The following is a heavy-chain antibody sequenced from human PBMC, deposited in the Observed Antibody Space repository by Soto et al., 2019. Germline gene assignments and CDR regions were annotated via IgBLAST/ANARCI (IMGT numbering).Heavy chain of an antibody. D-gene: IGHD2-21*02. Sequence: EVQLLESGGGLVQPGGSLRLSCAASRFPFDSYAMSWVRQAPGKGLEWVSAISGSGGATYYAGSVKGRFTISRDNSKDTLYLQMNSLRAEDTAVYHCAKDFAAGDPRAFDIWGQGTMVTVSS. V-gene: IGHV3-23*01. J-gene: IGHJ3*02. CDR3: AKDFAAGDPRAFDI. CDR2: ISGSGGAT. CDR1: RFPFDSYA.